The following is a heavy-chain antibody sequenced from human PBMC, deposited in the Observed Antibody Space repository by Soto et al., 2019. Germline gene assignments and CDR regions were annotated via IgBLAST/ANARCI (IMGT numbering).Heavy chain of an antibody. CDR1: GFTFSNSW. CDR2: MNSDGSST. Sequence: GGSLRLSCAASGFTFSNSWMHWVRQAPGEGLEWVSRMNSDGSSTNYADSVKGRFTVSRDNAKNTLYLQMNSLRAEDTAVYYCATAEVDYWGPGTLVTVSS. J-gene: IGHJ4*02. V-gene: IGHV3-74*01. CDR3: ATAEVDY.